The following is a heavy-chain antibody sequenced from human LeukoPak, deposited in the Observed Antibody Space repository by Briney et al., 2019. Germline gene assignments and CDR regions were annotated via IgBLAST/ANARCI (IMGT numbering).Heavy chain of an antibody. CDR1: GGSISSGGYY. CDR2: IYYSGST. CDR3: ARGDDYGGPTH. D-gene: IGHD4-23*01. Sequence: PSQTLSLTCTVSGGSISSGGYYWRWIRQHPGKGLEWIGYIYYSGSTYYNPSLKSRVTISVDTSKNQFSLKLSSVTAADTAVYYCARGDDYGGPTHWGQGTLVTVSS. J-gene: IGHJ1*01. V-gene: IGHV4-31*03.